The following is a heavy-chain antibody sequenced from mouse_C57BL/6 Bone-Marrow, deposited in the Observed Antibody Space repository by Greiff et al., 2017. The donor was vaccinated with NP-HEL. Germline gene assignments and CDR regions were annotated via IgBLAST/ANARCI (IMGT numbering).Heavy chain of an antibody. CDR1: GYTFTSYG. V-gene: IGHV1-81*01. J-gene: IGHJ3*01. Sequence: QVQLQQSGAELARPGASVKLSCKASGYTFTSYGISWVKQRTGQGLEWIGEIYPRSGNTYYNEKFKGKATLTADKSSSTAYMELRSLTSEDSAVYFCARGLRLRTFAYWGHGTLVTVSA. CDR2: IYPRSGNT. D-gene: IGHD3-2*02. CDR3: ARGLRLRTFAY.